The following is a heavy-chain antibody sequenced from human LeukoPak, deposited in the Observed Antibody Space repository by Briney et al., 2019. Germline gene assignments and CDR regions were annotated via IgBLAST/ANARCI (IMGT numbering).Heavy chain of an antibody. CDR1: GFTFSSYG. V-gene: IGHV3-30*18. D-gene: IGHD3-10*01. Sequence: GGSLRLSCTASGFTFSSYGMNWVRQAPGKGLEWVAVISYDGSNKYYADSVKGRFTISRDNSKNTLYLQMSSLRPEDTAVYYCVKRWFGESLDYWGQGTLVTVSS. CDR3: VKRWFGESLDY. CDR2: ISYDGSNK. J-gene: IGHJ4*02.